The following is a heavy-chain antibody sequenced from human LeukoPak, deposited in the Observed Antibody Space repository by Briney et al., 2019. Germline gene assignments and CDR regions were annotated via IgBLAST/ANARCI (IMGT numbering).Heavy chain of an antibody. V-gene: IGHV3-30*18. CDR1: GFTFSSYG. CDR2: ISYDGSNK. Sequence: GGSLRLSCAASGFTFSSYGMHWVRQAPGKGLEWVAVISYDGSNKYYADSVKGRFTISRDNSKNTLYLQMDSLRAEDTAVYYCAKDSYSSGWYPYYYYGMDVWGQGTTVTVSS. D-gene: IGHD6-19*01. CDR3: AKDSYSSGWYPYYYYGMDV. J-gene: IGHJ6*02.